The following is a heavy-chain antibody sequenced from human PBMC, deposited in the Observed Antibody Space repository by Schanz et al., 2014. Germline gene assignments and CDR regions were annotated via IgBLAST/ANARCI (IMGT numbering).Heavy chain of an antibody. CDR1: GFTFSSYA. Sequence: EVHLLESGGGLVPPGGSLRLSCAASGFTFSSYAMSWVRQAPGRGLEWVSSISTSGTYMYIADSLKGRLTISRDNAKNSLYLQMNGLRAEDTAVYYCARVALPGYSSPRDAFDIWGQGTMVTVSS. D-gene: IGHD5-18*01. V-gene: IGHV3-21*01. CDR2: ISTSGTYM. CDR3: ARVALPGYSSPRDAFDI. J-gene: IGHJ3*02.